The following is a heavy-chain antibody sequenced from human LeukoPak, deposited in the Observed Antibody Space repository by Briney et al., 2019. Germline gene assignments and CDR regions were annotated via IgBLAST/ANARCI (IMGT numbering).Heavy chain of an antibody. D-gene: IGHD3-22*01. CDR1: GGTFSSYA. CDR2: IIPIFGTA. V-gene: IGHV1-69*13. J-gene: IGHJ2*01. CDR3: ARVPLDSSGYYTWYFDL. Sequence: SVKVSCKASGGTFSSYAISWVRQAPGPGLEWMGGIIPIFGTANYAQKFQGRVTITADESTSTAYMELSSLRSEDTAVYYCARVPLDSSGYYTWYFDLWGRGTLVTVSS.